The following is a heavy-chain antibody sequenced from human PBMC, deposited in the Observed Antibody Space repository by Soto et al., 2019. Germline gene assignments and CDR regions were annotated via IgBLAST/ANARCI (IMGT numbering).Heavy chain of an antibody. CDR3: ARDTAMALPDA. J-gene: IGHJ4*02. Sequence: ASVKVSCEASGYTFTSYGISWVRQAPGQGLEWMGWISAHNGNTKYAQKLQGRVTMTTDTSTSTAYMEVRSLRSDDTAVYYCARDTAMALPDAWGQGTLVTVSS. CDR2: ISAHNGNT. CDR1: GYTFTSYG. V-gene: IGHV1-18*01. D-gene: IGHD5-18*01.